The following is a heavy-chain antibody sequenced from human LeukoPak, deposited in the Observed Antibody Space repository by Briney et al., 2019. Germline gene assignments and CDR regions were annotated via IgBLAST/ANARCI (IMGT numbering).Heavy chain of an antibody. Sequence: GGSLRLSCAASGFSFSDYSTNWFRQAPGKGLEWVSYITGTSSTIYYADSMKGRFTVSRDNAKNSLDLQMNSLRAEDTAVYYCVRGGTYCDSTCKGADYWGQGTLVAVSS. V-gene: IGHV3-48*04. CDR1: GFSFSDYS. CDR2: ITGTSSTI. CDR3: VRGGTYCDSTCKGADY. J-gene: IGHJ4*02. D-gene: IGHD2/OR15-2a*01.